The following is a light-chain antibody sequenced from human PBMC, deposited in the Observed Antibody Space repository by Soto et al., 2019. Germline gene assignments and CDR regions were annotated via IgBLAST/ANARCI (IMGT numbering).Light chain of an antibody. CDR3: QQRFNWPRFT. V-gene: IGKV3-11*01. J-gene: IGKJ2*01. CDR1: QSVSSY. Sequence: EIVLTQSTATLSLSPGERATLSCRASQSVSSYLAWYQQKPGQAPRLLIYDASNRATGIPARFSGGGSGTDFTLAISSLVPEDVAVYYGQQRFNWPRFTFGQGTKLEIK. CDR2: DAS.